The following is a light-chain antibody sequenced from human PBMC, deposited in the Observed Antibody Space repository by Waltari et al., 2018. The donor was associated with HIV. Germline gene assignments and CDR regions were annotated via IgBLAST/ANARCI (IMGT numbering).Light chain of an antibody. V-gene: IGLV2-23*01. CDR3: CSYAGSFVV. CDR2: EGS. J-gene: IGLJ2*01. CDR1: SSDVGIYNL. Sequence: QSALTQPASVSGSPGPSITISCTGTSSDVGIYNLVSWYQQNPGKAPKLMIYEGSKRPAGVSNRFSGSKSGNTASLTISGLQAEDEAHYYCCSYAGSFVVFGGGTKLTVL.